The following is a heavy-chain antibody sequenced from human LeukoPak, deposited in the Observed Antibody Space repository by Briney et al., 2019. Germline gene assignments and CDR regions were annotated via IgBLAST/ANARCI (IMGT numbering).Heavy chain of an antibody. Sequence: SETLSLTCTVSGGSISSYYWSWIRQPPGKGLEWIGYIYYSGSTNYNPSLKSRVTISVDTSKNQFSLKLSSVTAADTAVYYCARLNSAVVRKQTYWYFDLWGRGTLVTVSS. J-gene: IGHJ2*01. V-gene: IGHV4-59*01. CDR3: ARLNSAVVRKQTYWYFDL. CDR2: IYYSGST. D-gene: IGHD3-22*01. CDR1: GGSISSYY.